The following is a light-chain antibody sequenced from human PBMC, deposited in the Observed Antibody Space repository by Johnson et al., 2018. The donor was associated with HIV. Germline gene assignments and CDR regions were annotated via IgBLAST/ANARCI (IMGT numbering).Light chain of an antibody. J-gene: IGLJ1*01. V-gene: IGLV1-51*01. CDR1: SSNIGNNY. CDR2: DNN. Sequence: QSVLTQPPSVSAAPGQKVTISCSGSSSNIGNNYVSWYQQLPGTAPKLLIYDNNKRPLGIPDRFSGSKSGTSATLGITGLQTGDEADYYCGTWDSSLSAQVFGTWTKVTVL. CDR3: GTWDSSLSAQV.